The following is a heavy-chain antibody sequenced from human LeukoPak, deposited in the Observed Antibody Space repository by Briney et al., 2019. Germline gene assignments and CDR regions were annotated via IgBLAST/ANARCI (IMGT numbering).Heavy chain of an antibody. CDR3: ATPKGEQRYYFDY. CDR1: GYTLTELS. J-gene: IGHJ4*02. CDR2: FDPEDGET. D-gene: IGHD6-25*01. Sequence: ASVKVSCKVSGYTLTELSMHWVRQAPGKGLEWMGGFDPEDGETIYAQEFQGRVTMTEDTSTDTAYMELSSLRSEDTAVYYCATPKGEQRYYFDYWGQGTLVTVSS. V-gene: IGHV1-24*01.